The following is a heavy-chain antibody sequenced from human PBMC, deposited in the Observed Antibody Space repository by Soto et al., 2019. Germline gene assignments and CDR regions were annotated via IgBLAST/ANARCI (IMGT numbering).Heavy chain of an antibody. V-gene: IGHV1-18*01. Sequence: ASVKVSCKASGYTFTTYNINWVRQAPGQGLEWMGWISANNGKTSYAQRVRGRVTMTTDTSTRTAYMELRSLRSDDTAVYYCAREALYRSGWYYTDYWGRGTPVTLSS. CDR2: ISANNGKT. CDR3: AREALYRSGWYYTDY. J-gene: IGHJ4*02. D-gene: IGHD6-13*01. CDR1: GYTFTTYN.